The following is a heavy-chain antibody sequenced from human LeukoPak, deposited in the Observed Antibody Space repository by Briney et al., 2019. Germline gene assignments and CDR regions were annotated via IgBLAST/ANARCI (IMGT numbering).Heavy chain of an antibody. CDR1: GFTFSSYS. CDR2: ISSSSSTI. J-gene: IGHJ4*02. Sequence: PGGSLRLSCAASGFTFSSYSMNWVRQAPGKGLEWVSYISSSSSTIYYADSVKGRFTISRDNSKNTMYLHMNSLRLEDTAVYYCARDSDTFGALDYWGQGTLVTVSS. CDR3: ARDSDTFGALDY. D-gene: IGHD3-10*01. V-gene: IGHV3-48*01.